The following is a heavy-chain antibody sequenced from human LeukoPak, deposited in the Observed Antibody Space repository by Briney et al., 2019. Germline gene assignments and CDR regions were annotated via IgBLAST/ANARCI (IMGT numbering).Heavy chain of an antibody. CDR1: GYSISSGYY. CDR2: IYHSGST. CDR3: ARGVGGDSSGSHSDY. V-gene: IGHV4-38-2*02. Sequence: SETLSLTCTVSGYSISSGYYWGWIRQPPGKGLEWIGSIYHSGSTYYNPSLKSRVTISVDKSKNQFSLKLSSVTAADTAVYYCARGVGGDSSGSHSDYWGQGTLVTVSS. D-gene: IGHD3-22*01. J-gene: IGHJ4*02.